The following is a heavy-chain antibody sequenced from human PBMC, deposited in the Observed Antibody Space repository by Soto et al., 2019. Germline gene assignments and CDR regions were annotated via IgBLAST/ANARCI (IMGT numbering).Heavy chain of an antibody. CDR2: IYHSGST. D-gene: IGHD3-22*01. J-gene: IGHJ4*02. Sequence: SETQSLTCAVYGGSISSGGNSWSWMRQQQRKGLERIGYIYHSGSTYYNPSLKSRVTISVDRSKNQFSLKLSSVTAADTAVYYCARGLVDYYDSSGYYFSPYYFDYWGQGTLVTVSS. CDR1: GGSISSGGNS. CDR3: ARGLVDYYDSSGYYFSPYYFDY. V-gene: IGHV4-30-2*01.